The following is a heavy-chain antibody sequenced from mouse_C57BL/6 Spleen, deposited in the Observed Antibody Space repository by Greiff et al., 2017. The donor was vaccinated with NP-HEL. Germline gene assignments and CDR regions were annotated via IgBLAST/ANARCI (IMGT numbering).Heavy chain of an antibody. CDR3: TSTPFITTGGRAMDY. CDR2: IYPGNSDT. CDR1: GYTFNSYW. Sequence: EVQLQQSGTVLARPGASVKMSCKTSGYTFNSYWMHWVKQRPGPGLEWIGAIYPGNSDTSYNQKFKGKAKLTAVTSASTAYMELSSLTNEDSAVYYCTSTPFITTGGRAMDYWGQGTSGTVSS. J-gene: IGHJ4*01. D-gene: IGHD1-1*01. V-gene: IGHV1-5*01.